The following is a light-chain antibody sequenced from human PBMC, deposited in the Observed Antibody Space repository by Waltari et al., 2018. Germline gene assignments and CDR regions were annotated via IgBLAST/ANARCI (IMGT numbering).Light chain of an antibody. Sequence: DIQMTQSPSTLSASVGHRVTITCRASQSISSWLAWYQQKPGKAPNLLIYKASSLESGVPSRFSGSGSGTEFTLTISSLQPDDFATYYCQQYNSYSYTFGQGTKLEIK. V-gene: IGKV1-5*03. J-gene: IGKJ2*01. CDR1: QSISSW. CDR3: QQYNSYSYT. CDR2: KAS.